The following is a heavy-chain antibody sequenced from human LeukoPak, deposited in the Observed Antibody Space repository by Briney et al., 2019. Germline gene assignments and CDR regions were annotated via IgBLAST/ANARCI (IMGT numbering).Heavy chain of an antibody. V-gene: IGHV3-23*01. CDR3: AKDSAPIYSSSWYRYFDY. CDR2: ISGSGGST. J-gene: IGHJ4*02. CDR1: GFTFSSYA. Sequence: GGSLRLSCVASGFTFSSYAMSWVRQAPGKGLEWVSAISGSGGSTYYADSVKGRFTVSRDNSKNTLYLQMNSLRAEDTAVYYCAKDSAPIYSSSWYRYFDYWGQGTLVTVSS. D-gene: IGHD6-13*01.